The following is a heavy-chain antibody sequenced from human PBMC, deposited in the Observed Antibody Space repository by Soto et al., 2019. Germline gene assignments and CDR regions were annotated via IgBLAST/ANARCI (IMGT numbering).Heavy chain of an antibody. J-gene: IGHJ4*02. CDR2: VYHSGFA. Sequence: PSETLSLTCSGSSGSISSFYWSWIRQSPGKGLEWIGYVYHSGFANHNPSLKGRVTISMDKSKNQFSLNLSSVTAADTAVYYCASGSTVYHMVFECWGQGTLVTVSS. V-gene: IGHV4-59*12. CDR1: SGSISSFY. CDR3: ASGSTVYHMVFEC. D-gene: IGHD2-2*01.